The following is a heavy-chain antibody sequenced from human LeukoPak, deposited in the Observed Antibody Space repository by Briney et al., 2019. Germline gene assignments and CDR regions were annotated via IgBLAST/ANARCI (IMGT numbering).Heavy chain of an antibody. CDR2: IYSSGNP. V-gene: IGHV4-4*07. CDR3: ARAHTFTSNGGPCPFFLHY. Sequence: SETLSLTCTVSGGSISSYYWRWVRQPAGKALEWVGGIYSSGNPNYTPPLESRVTLSVDTSKNQFSLKLTSVTAADTAVYYCARAHTFTSNGGPCPFFLHYWGQGTLVTVSS. CDR1: GGSISSYY. J-gene: IGHJ4*02. D-gene: IGHD2-8*01.